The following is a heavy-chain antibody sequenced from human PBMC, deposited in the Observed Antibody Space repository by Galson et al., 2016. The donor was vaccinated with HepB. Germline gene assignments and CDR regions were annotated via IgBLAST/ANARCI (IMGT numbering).Heavy chain of an antibody. CDR2: INPKSGGT. CDR1: GYTFTDYY. J-gene: IGHJ4*02. Sequence: SVKVSCKASGYTFTDYYLHWVRQAPGQGLEWMGWINPKSGGTTYAQKFQGWVTMTRDTSISTAYLEVTRLKSDDTAVYYCAKEAVTGTPFDYWGQGTQVTGSS. CDR3: AKEAVTGTPFDY. D-gene: IGHD6-19*01. V-gene: IGHV1-2*04.